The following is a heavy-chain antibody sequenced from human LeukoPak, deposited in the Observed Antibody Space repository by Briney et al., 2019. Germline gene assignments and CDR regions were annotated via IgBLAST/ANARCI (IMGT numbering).Heavy chain of an antibody. D-gene: IGHD4-11*01. CDR3: ARDVAYSAFDY. Sequence: GGSLRLSCAASGFTFSSYAMHWVRQAPGKGLEWVAVISYDGSNKYYADSVKGRFTISRDNSKNTLYLQMNSLRAEDTAVYYCARDVAYSAFDYWGQGTLVTVSS. CDR2: ISYDGSNK. V-gene: IGHV3-30-3*01. CDR1: GFTFSSYA. J-gene: IGHJ4*02.